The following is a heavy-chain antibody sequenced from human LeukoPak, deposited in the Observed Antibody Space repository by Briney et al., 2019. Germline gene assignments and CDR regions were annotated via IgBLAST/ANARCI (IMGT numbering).Heavy chain of an antibody. Sequence: PGGSLRLSCAASGFTFSSYAMHWVRQAPGKGLEWVAVISYDGSNKYYADSVKGRFTISRDNYKNTLYLQMNSLRAEDTAVYYCARQFGYSSSWELGDYYYYGMDVWGQGTTVTVSS. CDR2: ISYDGSNK. CDR3: ARQFGYSSSWELGDYYYYGMDV. CDR1: GFTFSSYA. D-gene: IGHD6-13*01. J-gene: IGHJ6*02. V-gene: IGHV3-30-3*01.